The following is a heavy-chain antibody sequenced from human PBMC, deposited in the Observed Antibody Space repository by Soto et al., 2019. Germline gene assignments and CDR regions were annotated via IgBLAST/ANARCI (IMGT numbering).Heavy chain of an antibody. CDR2: ISWSSGNI. J-gene: IGHJ5*02. Sequence: EVQLVESGGGVVQPGRSLRLSCTGSGFTFDDYAMYWVRQRPGAGLEWVAGISWSSGNIAHADSVKGRFTVSRDNDMSSLYLPMNSLRVEDTAMYYCARGGSGALTAAAGRTNWFDPWGQGTLVIVSS. V-gene: IGHV3-9*01. D-gene: IGHD6-13*01. CDR1: GFTFDDYA. CDR3: ARGGSGALTAAAGRTNWFDP.